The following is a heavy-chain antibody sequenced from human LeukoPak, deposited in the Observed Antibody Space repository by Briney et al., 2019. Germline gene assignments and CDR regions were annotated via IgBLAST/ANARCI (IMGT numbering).Heavy chain of an antibody. J-gene: IGHJ2*01. D-gene: IGHD6-13*01. CDR1: VGSITRYY. CDR2: IYYSGST. Sequence: SETLSLTCTLSVGSITRYYWSCIPQPPGPRLECFGYIYYSGSTNYSPSLKSRLTISVDTSKNQFSLKLSSVTAADTAVYYCARTYGSSGLGYFDLWGRGTLVTVSS. V-gene: IGHV4-59*01. CDR3: ARTYGSSGLGYFDL.